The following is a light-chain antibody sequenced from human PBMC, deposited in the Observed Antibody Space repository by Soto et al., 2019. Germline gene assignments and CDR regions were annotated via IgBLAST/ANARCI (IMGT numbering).Light chain of an antibody. CDR3: QQYGSSPPIT. Sequence: EIVLTQSPGTLSLSPGERATLSCRASQRVSSSYLAWYQQKPGQAPRLLIYGASSRATGIPDRFSGSGSGTDFTLTISRLEPEDFAVYYCQQYGSSPPITFGQGTRLAIK. J-gene: IGKJ5*01. CDR2: GAS. V-gene: IGKV3-20*01. CDR1: QRVSSSY.